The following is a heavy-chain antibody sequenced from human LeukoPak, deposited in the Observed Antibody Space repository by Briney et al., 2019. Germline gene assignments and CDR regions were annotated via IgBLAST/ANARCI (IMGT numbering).Heavy chain of an antibody. CDR2: IYPDDSDT. J-gene: IGHJ6*03. D-gene: IGHD4-17*01. CDR1: GYSFTTYW. V-gene: IGHV5-51*01. CDR3: ARLGDSVTYPYFYYYMDV. Sequence: GESLKISCKGSGYSFTTYWIAWVRQMPGKGLEWMGAIYPDDSDTRYSPSFQGQVTISADKSISTAYLQWSSLKASDTAMYYCARLGDSVTYPYFYYYMDVRGKGTTVTVS.